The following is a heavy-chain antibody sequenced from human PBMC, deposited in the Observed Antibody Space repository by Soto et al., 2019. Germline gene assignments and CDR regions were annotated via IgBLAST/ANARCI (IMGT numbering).Heavy chain of an antibody. Sequence: QVQLVESGGGVVQPGRSLRLSCAASGFTFSSYAMHWVRQAPGKGLEWVAVISYDGSNKYYADSVKGRFTISRDNSKNTLDLQMNSLRAEDTAVYYCARDVGYYYDSSGPREVDYWGQGTLVTFSS. CDR3: ARDVGYYYDSSGPREVDY. J-gene: IGHJ4*02. CDR1: GFTFSSYA. D-gene: IGHD3-22*01. V-gene: IGHV3-30-3*01. CDR2: ISYDGSNK.